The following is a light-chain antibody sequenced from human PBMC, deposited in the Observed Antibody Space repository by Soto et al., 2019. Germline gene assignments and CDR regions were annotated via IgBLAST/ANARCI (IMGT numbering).Light chain of an antibody. J-gene: IGLJ3*02. CDR2: QDN. Sequence: NFMLTQPHSVSESPGKTVTISCTRSGGSIATNYVQWYQRRPGSAPTPVIFQDNERPSGVPDRFSGSIDRSSNSASLTISGLRTEDEADYYCHSYDSSAHWVFGGGTKLTVL. CDR1: GGSIATNY. CDR3: HSYDSSAHWV. V-gene: IGLV6-57*04.